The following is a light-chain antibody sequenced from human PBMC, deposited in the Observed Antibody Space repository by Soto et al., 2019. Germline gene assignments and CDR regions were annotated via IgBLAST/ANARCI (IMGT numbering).Light chain of an antibody. V-gene: IGLV1-40*01. CDR3: QSYDSSLSAHYV. Sequence: QSVLTQPPSVSGATGQRVTISCTGSSSNIGAGYDVHWYQQLPGTAPKLLIYGNSNRPSAVPDRFSGSESGASASLAITGLQAEDEADYYCQSYDSSLSAHYVFGTGTKVTVL. CDR1: SSNIGAGYD. CDR2: GNS. J-gene: IGLJ1*01.